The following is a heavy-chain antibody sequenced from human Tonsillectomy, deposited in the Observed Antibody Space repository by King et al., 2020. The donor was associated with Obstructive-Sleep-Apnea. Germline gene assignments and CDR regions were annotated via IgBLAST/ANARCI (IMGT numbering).Heavy chain of an antibody. D-gene: IGHD3-9*01. CDR3: TRVDDTVFYYGMDV. CDR1: GFTFGDYA. CDR2: IRSKAYGGTT. J-gene: IGHJ6*02. V-gene: IGHV3-49*03. Sequence: VQLVESGGGLVQPGRSLRLSCTASGFTFGDYAMSWFRQAPGKGLEWVGFIRSKAYGGTTEYAASVKGRFTISRDDSKSIAYLQMNSLKTEDTAVYYCTRVDDTVFYYGMDVWGQGTTVTVSS.